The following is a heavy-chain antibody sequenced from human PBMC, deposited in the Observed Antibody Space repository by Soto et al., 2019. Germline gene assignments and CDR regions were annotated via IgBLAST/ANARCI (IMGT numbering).Heavy chain of an antibody. J-gene: IGHJ2*01. CDR3: VHKDWKNHTYYFDL. CDR1: GFSLSTSGVG. CDR2: IYWDDDK. D-gene: IGHD1-1*01. Sequence: QITVKESGPKLVKPSQTLTLTCAFSGFSLSTSGVGVGWVRQPPGKAPECLALIYWDDDKRYSPSLKSRLSITKDTSKDQVVFTMTNMDPVDPDTYYCVHKDWKNHTYYFDLWGSGNLVTVSS. V-gene: IGHV2-5*02.